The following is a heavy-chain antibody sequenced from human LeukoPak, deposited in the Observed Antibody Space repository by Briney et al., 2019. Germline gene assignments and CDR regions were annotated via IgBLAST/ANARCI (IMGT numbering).Heavy chain of an antibody. CDR3: ARAAGTGPFDY. V-gene: IGHV3-21*01. J-gene: IGHJ4*02. D-gene: IGHD6-13*01. CDR2: ISSSSSYI. Sequence: GGSLRLSCAASGFTFSSYSMNWVRQAPGKGLEWVSSISSSSSYIYYADSVKGRFTISRDNAKNSLYLQMNSLRAEDTAVYFCARAAGTGPFDYWGQGTLVTVSS. CDR1: GFTFSSYS.